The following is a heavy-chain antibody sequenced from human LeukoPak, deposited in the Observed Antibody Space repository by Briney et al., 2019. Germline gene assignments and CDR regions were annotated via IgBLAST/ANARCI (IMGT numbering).Heavy chain of an antibody. CDR2: IRYDGSNK. Sequence: PGGSLRLSCAASGFTFSSYGMHWVRQAPGKGLEWVAFIRYDGSNKYYADSVKGRFTVSRDNSKNTLYLQMNSLRAEDTAVYYCAKDAAAAGKDRAYFDYWGQGTLVTVSS. D-gene: IGHD6-13*01. CDR1: GFTFSSYG. V-gene: IGHV3-30*02. CDR3: AKDAAAAGKDRAYFDY. J-gene: IGHJ4*02.